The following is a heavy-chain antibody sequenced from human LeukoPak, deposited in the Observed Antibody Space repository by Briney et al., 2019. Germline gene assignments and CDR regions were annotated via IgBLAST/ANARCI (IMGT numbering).Heavy chain of an antibody. D-gene: IGHD2-15*01. CDR3: ARDSYSDASDI. J-gene: IGHJ3*02. CDR1: GFTFSSYN. CDR2: ISSSSSYI. V-gene: IGHV3-21*01. Sequence: PGGSLRLSCAASGFTFSSYNMKWVRQAPGKGLEWVSSISSSSSYIYYADSVKGRFTISRDNAKNTLYLQMNSLRAEDTAVYYCARDSYSDASDIWGQGTIVTVSS.